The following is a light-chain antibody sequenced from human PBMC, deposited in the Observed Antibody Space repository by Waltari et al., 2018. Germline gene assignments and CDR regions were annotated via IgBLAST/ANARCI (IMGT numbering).Light chain of an antibody. Sequence: QSALTQPRSVSGSPGQSVTIPCTGTSSDVGGYNYVSWYQQHPGKAPKLMIYDVSKRPSGVPDRFSGSKSGNTASLTISGLQAEDEADYYCCSYAGSYTSFGSGTTVTVL. V-gene: IGLV2-11*01. CDR2: DVS. CDR1: SSDVGGYNY. J-gene: IGLJ6*01. CDR3: CSYAGSYTS.